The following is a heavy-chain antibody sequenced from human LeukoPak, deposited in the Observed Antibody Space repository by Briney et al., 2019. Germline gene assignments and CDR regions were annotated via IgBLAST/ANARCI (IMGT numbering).Heavy chain of an antibody. D-gene: IGHD2-2*02. CDR3: ARFVVVPAAIRYFDY. V-gene: IGHV3-7*01. J-gene: IGHJ4*02. CDR2: IKQDGSEK. Sequence: PGGSLRLSCAASGFTFSSYWMSWVRQAPGKGLEWVANIKQDGSEKYYVDSVKGRFTISRDNAKNSLYLQMNSLRAEDTAVYYCARFVVVPAAIRYFDYWGQGTLGTVSS. CDR1: GFTFSSYW.